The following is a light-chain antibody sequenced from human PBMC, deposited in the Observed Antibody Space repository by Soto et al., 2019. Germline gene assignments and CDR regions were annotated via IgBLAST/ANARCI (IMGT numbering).Light chain of an antibody. CDR3: GADHGSGSKFYGV. V-gene: IGLV9-49*01. Sequence: QPVLTQPPSASASLGASVTLTCTLSSGYSNYKVDWYQQRPGKGPRFVMRVGTGGIVGSKGDGIPDRFSVLGSGLNRYLTIKNIQEEDESDYHCGADHGSGSKFYGVFGGGTKLTVL. CDR2: VGTGGIVG. CDR1: SGYSNYK. J-gene: IGLJ3*02.